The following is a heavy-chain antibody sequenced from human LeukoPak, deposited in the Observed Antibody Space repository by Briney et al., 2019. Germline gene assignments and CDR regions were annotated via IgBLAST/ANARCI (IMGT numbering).Heavy chain of an antibody. CDR2: IYYSGST. V-gene: IGHV4-59*12. Sequence: SETLSLTCTVSGGSISSYYWSWIRQPPGKGLEWIGYIYYSGSTNYNPSLKSRVTISVDTSKNQFSLKLSSVAAADTAMYYCARVRVAARPFNWFDPWGQGTLVTVSS. D-gene: IGHD6-6*01. CDR3: ARVRVAARPFNWFDP. CDR1: GGSISSYY. J-gene: IGHJ5*02.